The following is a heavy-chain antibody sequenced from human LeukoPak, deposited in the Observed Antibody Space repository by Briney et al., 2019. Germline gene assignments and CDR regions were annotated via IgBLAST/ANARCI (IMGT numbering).Heavy chain of an antibody. Sequence: PSETLSLTCAVYGGSFSGYYWSWIRQPPGKRLEWIGEINHSGSTNYNPSLKSRVTISVDTSKNQFSLKLSSVTAADTAVYYCARRHPTDGDYSSGYYYALDYWGQGTLVTVSS. V-gene: IGHV4-34*01. D-gene: IGHD3-22*01. CDR3: ARRHPTDGDYSSGYYYALDY. J-gene: IGHJ4*02. CDR1: GGSFSGYY. CDR2: INHSGST.